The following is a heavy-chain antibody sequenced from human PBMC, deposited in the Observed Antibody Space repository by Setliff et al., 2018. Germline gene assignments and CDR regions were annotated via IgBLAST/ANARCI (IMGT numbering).Heavy chain of an antibody. V-gene: IGHV3-66*01. D-gene: IGHD1-1*01. Sequence: GGSLRLSCAASGFTVSSNYMSWVRQAPGKGLEWVSVIYSGGSAYYADSVKGRFTISRDNSKNTLYLQMNSLRAEDTAVYYCARDHNYAYDYWGQGTLVTVSS. CDR3: ARDHNYAYDY. J-gene: IGHJ4*02. CDR2: IYSGGSA. CDR1: GFTVSSNY.